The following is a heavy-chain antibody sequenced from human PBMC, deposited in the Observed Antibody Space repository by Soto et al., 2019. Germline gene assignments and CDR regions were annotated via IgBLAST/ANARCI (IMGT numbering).Heavy chain of an antibody. J-gene: IGHJ4*02. V-gene: IGHV3-48*01. D-gene: IGHD6-13*01. CDR1: GFTFSSYG. CDR2: VSSSSSII. Sequence: GGSLILSCTASGFTFSSYGMHWVSQTTGKGLEWVSHVSSSSSIIEYADSVKGRFTISRENAKNSLYLQMNSLRAEDTAVYYCASLQTGYSSSWYLDYWGQGTLVTVSS. CDR3: ASLQTGYSSSWYLDY.